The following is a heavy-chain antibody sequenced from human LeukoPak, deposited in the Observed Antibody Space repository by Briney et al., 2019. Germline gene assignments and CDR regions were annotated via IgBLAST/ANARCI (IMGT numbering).Heavy chain of an antibody. Sequence: SETLSLTCAVYGGSFSGYYWSWIRQPPGKGLEWIGEINHSGSTNYNPSLKSRVTISVDTSKNQFSLKLSSVTAADTAVYYCARGLEDYYDSSGYYFYAFDIWGQGTMVTVSS. D-gene: IGHD3-22*01. V-gene: IGHV4-34*01. CDR3: ARGLEDYYDSSGYYFYAFDI. J-gene: IGHJ3*02. CDR1: GGSFSGYY. CDR2: INHSGST.